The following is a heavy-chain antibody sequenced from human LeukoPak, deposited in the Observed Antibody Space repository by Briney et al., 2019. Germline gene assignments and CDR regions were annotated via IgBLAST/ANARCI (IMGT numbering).Heavy chain of an antibody. D-gene: IGHD3-10*01. CDR3: ARGSYGSGSYYEYYYYMDV. V-gene: IGHV3-48*03. J-gene: IGHJ6*03. Sequence: PGGSLRLSCAASGFTFSSYEMNWVRQAPGKGLEWVSYISSSGSTIYYADSVKGRFTISRDNAKNSLYLQMNSLRAEDTAVYYCARGSYGSGSYYEYYYYMDVWGKGTTVTISS. CDR1: GFTFSSYE. CDR2: ISSSGSTI.